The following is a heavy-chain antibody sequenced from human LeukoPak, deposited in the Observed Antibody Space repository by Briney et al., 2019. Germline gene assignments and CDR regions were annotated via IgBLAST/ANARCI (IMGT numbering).Heavy chain of an antibody. J-gene: IGHJ3*02. D-gene: IGHD6-13*01. CDR2: IYYSGST. Sequence: KPSETLSLTCTVSGGSISSGGYYWSWIRQPPGKGLEWIGYIYYSGSTNYNPSLKSRVTISVDTSKNQFSLKLSSVTAADTAVYYCAGGVHPRIAAAYAFDIWGQGTMVTVSS. CDR3: AGGVHPRIAAAYAFDI. V-gene: IGHV4-61*08. CDR1: GGSISSGGYY.